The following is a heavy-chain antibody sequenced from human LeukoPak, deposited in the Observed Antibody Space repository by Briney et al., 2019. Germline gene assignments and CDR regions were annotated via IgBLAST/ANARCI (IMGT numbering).Heavy chain of an antibody. V-gene: IGHV3-74*03. CDR1: GFTFSRYW. Sequence: GASLRLSCAASGFTFSRYWMHWVRQAPGKGLMWVSRISPDGSTTLYADSVKGRFTISRDNSQNTLYLQMNSLRAEDTAVYYCAKGKSLPSRGDAFDIWGQGTMVTVS. J-gene: IGHJ3*02. CDR3: AKGKSLPSRGDAFDI. D-gene: IGHD2-2*01. CDR2: ISPDGSTT.